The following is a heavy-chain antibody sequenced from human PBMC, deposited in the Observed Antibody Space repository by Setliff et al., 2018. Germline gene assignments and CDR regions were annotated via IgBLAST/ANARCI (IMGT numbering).Heavy chain of an antibody. V-gene: IGHV3-23*01. CDR3: ANPVQDTAMPLYYFDY. J-gene: IGHJ4*02. D-gene: IGHD5-18*01. Sequence: LRLSCAASGFTFSSYAMSWVRQAPGKGLEWVSAISGSGGSTYYADSVKGRFTISRDNSKNTLYLQMNSLRAEDTAVYYCANPVQDTAMPLYYFDYWGQGTLVTVSS. CDR1: GFTFSSYA. CDR2: ISGSGGST.